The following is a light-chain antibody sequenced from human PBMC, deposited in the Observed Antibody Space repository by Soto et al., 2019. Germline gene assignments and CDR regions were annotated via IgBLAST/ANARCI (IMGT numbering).Light chain of an antibody. J-gene: IGLJ1*01. CDR3: SSFTSASIRI. CDR2: GVT. Sequence: QSALTQPASVSGSPGQSISIPCTGTSSDIGAFNFVSWYQQHPGKAPKVLIYGVTNRPSGVDYRFSGSKSGNTASLIISGLRPEDEADYYCSSFTSASIRIFGTGTKVTVL. CDR1: SSDIGAFNF. V-gene: IGLV2-14*03.